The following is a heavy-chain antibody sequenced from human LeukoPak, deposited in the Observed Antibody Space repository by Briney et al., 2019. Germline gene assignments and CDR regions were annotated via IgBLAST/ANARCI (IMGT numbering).Heavy chain of an antibody. J-gene: IGHJ4*02. Sequence: GGSLRLSCTTSGFTFRSSSFNWVRQVPGKGLEWVASISSSGSYKYYADSVEGRFTISRDNAKDSLFLQMDSLRVGDTAVYLCARELVNVDTLANIPPAHWGQGTLVTVSS. CDR3: ARELVNVDTLANIPPAH. D-gene: IGHD2-15*01. CDR2: ISSSGSYK. V-gene: IGHV3-21*01. CDR1: GFTFRSSS.